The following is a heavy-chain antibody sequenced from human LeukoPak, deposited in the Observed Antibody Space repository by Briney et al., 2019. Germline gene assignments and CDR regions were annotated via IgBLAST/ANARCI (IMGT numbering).Heavy chain of an antibody. V-gene: IGHV3-23*01. D-gene: IGHD3-10*01. Sequence: GGSLRLSCAASGFTFRTYEMNWVRQAPGKGLEWVSYISDSGTTTYYADSVKGRADSVKGRFTISRDNSKNTLFLQMNSLRVEDTAVYYCATPPGGLLWFGELRFWGHGTLVTVSS. CDR2: ISDSGTTT. CDR3: ATPPGGLLWFGELRF. CDR1: GFTFRTYE. J-gene: IGHJ4*01.